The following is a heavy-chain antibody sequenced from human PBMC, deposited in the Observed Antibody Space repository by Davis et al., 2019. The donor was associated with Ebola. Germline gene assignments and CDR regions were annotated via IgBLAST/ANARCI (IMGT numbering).Heavy chain of an antibody. V-gene: IGHV4-31*03. CDR1: GGSISSGGYY. CDR2: IYYSGST. CDR3: ARLVGAMIWQAFDI. D-gene: IGHD1-26*01. Sequence: MPSETLSLTCTVSGGSISSGGYYWSWIRQHPGKGLEWIGYIYYSGSTYYNPSLKSRVTISVDTSKNQFSLKLSSVTAADTAVYYCARLVGAMIWQAFDIWGQGTMVTVSS. J-gene: IGHJ3*02.